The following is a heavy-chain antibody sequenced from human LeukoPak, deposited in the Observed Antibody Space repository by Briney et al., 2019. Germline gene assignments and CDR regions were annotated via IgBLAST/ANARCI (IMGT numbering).Heavy chain of an antibody. J-gene: IGHJ4*02. D-gene: IGHD5-18*01. Sequence: GGSLRLSCAGSRFTFSSYAMHWVRQAPGKGPEWVALIWYDGSNKYYADSVKGRFSISRDNSKNTLSLQMNSLRVEDTALYYCARGKRGFIYGSDFWGQGTLVTV. CDR1: RFTFSSYA. CDR2: IWYDGSNK. CDR3: ARGKRGFIYGSDF. V-gene: IGHV3-33*01.